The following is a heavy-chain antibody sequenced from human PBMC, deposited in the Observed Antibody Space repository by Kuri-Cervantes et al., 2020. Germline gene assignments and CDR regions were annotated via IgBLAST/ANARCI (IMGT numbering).Heavy chain of an antibody. D-gene: IGHD1-26*01. J-gene: IGHJ6*02. CDR2: INPYNGNT. Sequence: ASVKVSCKASGYTFTSHGISWVRQAPGQGLEWMGWINPYNGNTNYAQELQGRVTMTTDTSTSTAYMELRSLRSDDTAVYYCARVGIVGARYYYGMDVWGQGTTVTVSS. V-gene: IGHV1-18*04. CDR1: GYTFTSHG. CDR3: ARVGIVGARYYYGMDV.